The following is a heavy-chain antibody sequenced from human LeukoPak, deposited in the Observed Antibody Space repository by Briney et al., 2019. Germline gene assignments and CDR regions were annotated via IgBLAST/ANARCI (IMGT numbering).Heavy chain of an antibody. J-gene: IGHJ4*02. CDR2: ISGSTTTT. CDR3: AKDWGRWYMDFDY. Sequence: GGSLRLSCAASGFSFSNYAMTWVRQAPGKGLEWVSMISGSTTTTYYADSVKGRFTISRDNSKNTLYLQMNSLRADDTGVYYCAKDWGRWYMDFDYWGQGNLVTVSS. D-gene: IGHD1-1*01. CDR1: GFSFSNYA. V-gene: IGHV3-23*01.